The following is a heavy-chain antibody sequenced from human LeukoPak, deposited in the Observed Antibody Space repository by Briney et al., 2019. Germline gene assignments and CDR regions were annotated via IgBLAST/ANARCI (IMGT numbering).Heavy chain of an antibody. CDR1: GFTFSSYA. J-gene: IGHJ4*02. D-gene: IGHD3-22*01. CDR2: IYSDGST. V-gene: IGHV3-23*03. CDR3: AKDGFDYYDSSGYYYFDD. Sequence: GGSLRLSCTASGFTFSSYAMNWVRQAPGEGLEWVSLIYSDGSTYYADSVRGRFTISRDNSKNTLYLQMKSLRAEDTAVYYCAKDGFDYYDSSGYYYFDDWGQGTLVTVSS.